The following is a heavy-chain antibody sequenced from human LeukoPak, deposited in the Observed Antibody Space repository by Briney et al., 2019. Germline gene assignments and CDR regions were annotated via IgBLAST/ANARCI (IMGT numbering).Heavy chain of an antibody. D-gene: IGHD1-1*01. Sequence: PGGSLRLSCAASGFTLSSYWMYWVRQAPGKGLVWVSRMNYDGSSTIYADSVKGRFTISRDNAKNTLYLQMDSLRAEDTAVYYCARGGRSSYNWYVDYWGQGTLVTVSS. J-gene: IGHJ4*02. CDR2: MNYDGSST. CDR3: ARGGRSSYNWYVDY. CDR1: GFTLSSYW. V-gene: IGHV3-74*01.